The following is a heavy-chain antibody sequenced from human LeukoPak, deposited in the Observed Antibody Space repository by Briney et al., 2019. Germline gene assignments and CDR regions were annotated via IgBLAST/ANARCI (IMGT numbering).Heavy chain of an antibody. CDR3: SSSSAAVAGYYYYGMDV. CDR2: IRSKAYGATT. Sequence: QAGGSLRLSCTASGFTFDDYAMSWVRQAPRKGLEWVGFIRSKAYGATTEYAASVKGRFTISRDDSKSIAYLQMDSLKTEDTAVYYCSSSSAAVAGYYYYGMDVWGQGTTVTVSS. D-gene: IGHD6-19*01. J-gene: IGHJ6*02. CDR1: GFTFDDYA. V-gene: IGHV3-49*04.